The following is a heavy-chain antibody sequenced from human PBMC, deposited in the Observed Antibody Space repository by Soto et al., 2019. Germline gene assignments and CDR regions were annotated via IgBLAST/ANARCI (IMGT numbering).Heavy chain of an antibody. Sequence: ASVKVSCKASGYTFTGYYMHWVRQAPGQGLEWMGWINPNSGGTNYAQKFQGRVTISVDTSKNQFSLKLSSVTAADTAVYYCARLDPGIYFDYWGQGTLVTVSS. CDR2: INPNSGGT. V-gene: IGHV1-2*02. CDR3: ARLDPGIYFDY. J-gene: IGHJ4*02. CDR1: GYTFTGYY.